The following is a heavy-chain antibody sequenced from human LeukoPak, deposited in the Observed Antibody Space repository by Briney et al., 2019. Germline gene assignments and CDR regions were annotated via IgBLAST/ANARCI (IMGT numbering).Heavy chain of an antibody. J-gene: IGHJ4*02. Sequence: GASVKVSCKASGYTFTGYYMHWVRQAPGQGLEWMGWINPNSGGTNYAQKFQGRVTMTRDTSISTAYMELSRLRSDDTAVYYCARGSYSSGWYLDYWGQGTLVTVSS. V-gene: IGHV1-2*02. CDR2: INPNSGGT. D-gene: IGHD6-19*01. CDR3: ARGSYSSGWYLDY. CDR1: GYTFTGYY.